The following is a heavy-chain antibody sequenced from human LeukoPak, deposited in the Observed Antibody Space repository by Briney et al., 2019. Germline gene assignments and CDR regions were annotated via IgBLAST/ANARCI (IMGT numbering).Heavy chain of an antibody. V-gene: IGHV3-33*01. CDR1: GFTFSSYG. D-gene: IGHD2-15*01. CDR2: IWYDGSNK. J-gene: IGHJ6*02. Sequence: GGSLRLSCAASGFTFSSYGMHWVCQAPGKGLEWVAVIWYDGSNKYYADSVKGRFTISRDNSKNTLYLQMNSLRAEDTAVYYCARDCSGGSCYDYYYYGMDVWGQGTTVTVSS. CDR3: ARDCSGGSCYDYYYYGMDV.